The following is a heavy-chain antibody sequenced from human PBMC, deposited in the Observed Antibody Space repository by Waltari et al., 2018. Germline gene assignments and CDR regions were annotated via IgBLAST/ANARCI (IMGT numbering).Heavy chain of an antibody. CDR2: MNPNSGNT. Sequence: QVQLVQSGAEVKKPGASVKVSCKASGYTFTSYDINWVRQATGQGLEWMGWMNPNSGNTGYAQKVPGRGTKNRETSKRTAQMGLSRLRTEDTAVVFCAGGGKASYDYWGQGTLVTVSS. CDR1: GYTFTSYD. V-gene: IGHV1-8*01. CDR3: AGGGKASYDY. J-gene: IGHJ4*02.